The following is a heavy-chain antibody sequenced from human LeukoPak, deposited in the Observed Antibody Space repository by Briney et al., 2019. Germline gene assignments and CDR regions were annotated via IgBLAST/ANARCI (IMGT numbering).Heavy chain of an antibody. Sequence: SETLSLTCTVSGGSISSGGYYWSWIRQHPGKGLEWIGYIYYSGSTYYNPSLKSRASISVDTSKNQFSLKLSSVTAADTAVYYCARGCASGSCPFDYWGQGTLVTVSS. CDR2: IYYSGST. CDR1: GGSISSGGYY. CDR3: ARGCASGSCPFDY. J-gene: IGHJ4*02. V-gene: IGHV4-31*03. D-gene: IGHD3-10*01.